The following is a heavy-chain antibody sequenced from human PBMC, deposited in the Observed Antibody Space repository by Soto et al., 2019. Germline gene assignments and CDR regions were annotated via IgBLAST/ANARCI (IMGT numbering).Heavy chain of an antibody. Sequence: PGGSLRLSCAASGFTFSSYWMSWVRQAPGKGLEWVANIKQDGSEKYYVDSVKGRFTISRDNAKNSLYLQMNSLRAEDTAVYYCARAFCSGGSCYRYWYFDLWGRGTLVTVSS. CDR3: ARAFCSGGSCYRYWYFDL. J-gene: IGHJ2*01. V-gene: IGHV3-7*01. CDR1: GFTFSSYW. D-gene: IGHD2-15*01. CDR2: IKQDGSEK.